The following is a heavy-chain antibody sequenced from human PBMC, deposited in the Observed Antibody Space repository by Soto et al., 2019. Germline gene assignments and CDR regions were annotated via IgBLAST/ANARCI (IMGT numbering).Heavy chain of an antibody. D-gene: IGHD5-18*01. CDR1: GGTFSSYA. V-gene: IGHV1-69*13. CDR3: AATGYRYGHFGSFDY. J-gene: IGHJ4*02. CDR2: IIPIFGTA. Sequence: SVKVSCKASGGTFSSYAISWVRQAPGQGLEWMGGIIPIFGTANYAQKFQGRVTITADESTSTAYMELSSLRSEDTAVYYCAATGYRYGHFGSFDYWGKGTLVTVSS.